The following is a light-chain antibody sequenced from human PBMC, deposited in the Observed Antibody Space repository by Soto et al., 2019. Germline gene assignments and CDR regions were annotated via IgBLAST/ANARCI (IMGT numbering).Light chain of an antibody. CDR1: SGSVSTSNY. J-gene: IGLJ2*01. CDR3: VLYMGSGISV. Sequence: QTVVTQEPSXXXXPGGTVTLTCGLSSGSVSTSNYPSWYQQTPGQAPRTLIYSPNTRSSGVPDRFSGSILGNKAALTITGAQADDESDYYCVLYMGSGISVFGGGTKLTVL. CDR2: SPN. V-gene: IGLV8-61*01.